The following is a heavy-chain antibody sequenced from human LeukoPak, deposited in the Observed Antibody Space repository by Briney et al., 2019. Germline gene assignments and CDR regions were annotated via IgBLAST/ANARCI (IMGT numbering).Heavy chain of an antibody. D-gene: IGHD6-19*01. J-gene: IGHJ3*02. CDR3: AKDLAVAGTGGNAFDI. Sequence: GGSLRLSCAASGFTFSTYGMHWVRQAPGKGLEGVAVISYDGSNEYYADSVRGRFTISRDSSKNTLYLQMSSLRAEDTAMFYCAKDLAVAGTGGNAFDIWGQGTMVTVSS. V-gene: IGHV3-30*18. CDR1: GFTFSTYG. CDR2: ISYDGSNE.